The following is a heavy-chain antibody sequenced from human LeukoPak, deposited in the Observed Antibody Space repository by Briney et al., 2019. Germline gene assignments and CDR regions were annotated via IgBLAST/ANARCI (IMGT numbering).Heavy chain of an antibody. CDR2: IIPIFGTA. CDR3: ARGSGWYPKYYFDY. Sequence: SVKVSCKASGGTFSSYAISWVRQAPGQGLEWMGGIIPIFGTANYAQKLQGRVTMTTDTSTSTAYMELRSLRSDDTAVYYCARGSGWYPKYYFDYWGQGTLVTVSS. CDR1: GGTFSSYA. V-gene: IGHV1-69*05. J-gene: IGHJ4*02. D-gene: IGHD6-19*01.